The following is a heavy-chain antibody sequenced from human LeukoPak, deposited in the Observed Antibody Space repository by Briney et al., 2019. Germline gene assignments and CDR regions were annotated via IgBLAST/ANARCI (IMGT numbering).Heavy chain of an antibody. Sequence: ASVKVSCKASGYTFTSYYMHWVRQAPGQGLEWMGIINPSGGSTSYAQKFQGRVTMTRDMSTSTVYMELSSLRSEDTAVYYCARSGGRQNWFDPWGQGTLVTVSS. CDR3: ARSGGRQNWFDP. CDR1: GYTFTSYY. D-gene: IGHD4-23*01. CDR2: INPSGGST. V-gene: IGHV1-46*01. J-gene: IGHJ5*02.